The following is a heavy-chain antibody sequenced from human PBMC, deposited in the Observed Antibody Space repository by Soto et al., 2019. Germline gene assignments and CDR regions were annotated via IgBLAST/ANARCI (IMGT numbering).Heavy chain of an antibody. Sequence: GGSLRLSCAASGFTFSNAWMNWVRQAPGKGQERVGRIKSKPDGGTTDYAAPVKGRFTISRDDSKNTLFLQMTNMDPVDTATYYCAHRPSYCSGGSCYSGFDYWGQGTLVTVSS. CDR2: IKSKPDGGTT. D-gene: IGHD2-15*01. CDR1: GFTFSNAW. V-gene: IGHV3-15*07. CDR3: AHRPSYCSGGSCYSGFDY. J-gene: IGHJ4*02.